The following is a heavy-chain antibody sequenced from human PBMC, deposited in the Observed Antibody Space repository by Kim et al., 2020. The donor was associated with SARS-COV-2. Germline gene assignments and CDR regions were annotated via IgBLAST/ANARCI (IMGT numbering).Heavy chain of an antibody. D-gene: IGHD2-2*01. CDR1: GYTFTGYY. J-gene: IGHJ6*02. V-gene: IGHV1-2*06. CDR3: ARDPTSLPGPNYYYFSGMDV. CDR2: INPDTGGT. Sequence: ASVKVSCKASGYTFTGYYLHWVRQAPGQGLEWMGRINPDTGGTNYAQRFQGRVTMTRDTSISTAYMELARLTSDDTAVYFCARDPTSLPGPNYYYFSGMDVWGQGTTVTVSS.